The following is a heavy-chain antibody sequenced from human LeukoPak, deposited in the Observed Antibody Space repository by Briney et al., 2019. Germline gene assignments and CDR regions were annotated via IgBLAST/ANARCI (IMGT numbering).Heavy chain of an antibody. CDR1: GFTFSSYW. V-gene: IGHV3-74*01. Sequence: GGALRLSCEASGFTFSSYWIHWVRQAPGKGLVWVSRINSDGSSKDYADSVKGRFTISRDNAKNTLYLQMNSLRAEDTAVYYCATSGWYANDDYWGQGTLVTAPS. J-gene: IGHJ4*02. D-gene: IGHD6-19*01. CDR2: INSDGSSK. CDR3: ATSGWYANDDY.